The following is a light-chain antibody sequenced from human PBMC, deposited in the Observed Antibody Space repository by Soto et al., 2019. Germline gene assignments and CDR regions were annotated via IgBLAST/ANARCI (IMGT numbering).Light chain of an antibody. CDR3: QSADSSGTPVV. V-gene: IGLV3-25*03. CDR1: ALPKQY. J-gene: IGLJ2*01. CDR2: KDS. Sequence: SYEPTQPPSVSVSPGQTARITCSGDALPKQYAYWYQQKPGQAPVLVIYKDSERPSGIPERFSGSSSGTTVTLTISGVQAEDEADYYCQSADSSGTPVVFGGGTKLTVL.